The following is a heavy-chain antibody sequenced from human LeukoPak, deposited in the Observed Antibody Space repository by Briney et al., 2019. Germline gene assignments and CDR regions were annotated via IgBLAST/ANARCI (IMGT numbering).Heavy chain of an antibody. CDR2: IKSKTDGGTT. Sequence: TGGSLRLSCAASGFTFSNAWMSWVRQAPGKGLEWVGRIKSKTDGGTTDYAAPVKGRFTISRDDSKNTLYLQMNSLKTEDTAVYYCTRGDRGYCTQGVRDVDYWGQGTLVTVSS. CDR3: TRGDRGYCTQGVRDVDY. J-gene: IGHJ4*02. CDR1: GFTFSNAW. D-gene: IGHD2-8*01. V-gene: IGHV3-15*01.